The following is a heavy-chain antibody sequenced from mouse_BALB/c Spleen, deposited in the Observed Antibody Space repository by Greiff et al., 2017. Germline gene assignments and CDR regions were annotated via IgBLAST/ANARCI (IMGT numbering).Heavy chain of an antibody. CDR2: ISSGSSTI. V-gene: IGHV5-17*02. CDR1: GFTFSSFG. J-gene: IGHJ4*01. Sequence: EVMLVESGGGLVQPGGSRKLSCAASGFTFSSFGMHWVRQAPEKGLEWVAYISSGSSTIYYADTVKGRFTISRDNPKNTLFLQMTSLRSEDTAMYYCARLEDYYAMDYWGQGTSVTVSS. CDR3: ARLEDYYAMDY.